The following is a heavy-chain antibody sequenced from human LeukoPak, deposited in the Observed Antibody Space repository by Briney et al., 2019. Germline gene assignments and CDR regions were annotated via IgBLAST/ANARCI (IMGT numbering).Heavy chain of an antibody. D-gene: IGHD2-15*01. CDR2: ISSSGNTI. V-gene: IGHV3-48*03. CDR3: ARDCSGLDCYSYNFDY. Sequence: PGGSLRLSCAASGFTFNNYGMNWVRQAPGKGLEWVSYISSSGNTIYYADSVKGRFTISRDNAKNSPYLQMNSLSAEDAAVYYCARDCSGLDCYSYNFDYWGQGTLVTVSS. CDR1: GFTFNNYG. J-gene: IGHJ4*02.